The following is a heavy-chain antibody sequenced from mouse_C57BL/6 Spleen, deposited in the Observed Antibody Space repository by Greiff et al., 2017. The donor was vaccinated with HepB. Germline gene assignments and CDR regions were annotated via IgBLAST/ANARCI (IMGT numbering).Heavy chain of an antibody. D-gene: IGHD2-4*01. CDR3: ARGEYDYDGDWYFDV. V-gene: IGHV1-59*01. CDR1: GYTFTSYW. Sequence: QVQLKQPGAELVRPGTSVKLSCKASGYTFTSYWMHWVKQRPGQGLEWIGVIDPSDSYTNYNQKFKGKATLTVDTSSSTAYMQLSSLTSEDSAVYYCARGEYDYDGDWYFDVWGTGTTVTVSS. CDR2: IDPSDSYT. J-gene: IGHJ1*03.